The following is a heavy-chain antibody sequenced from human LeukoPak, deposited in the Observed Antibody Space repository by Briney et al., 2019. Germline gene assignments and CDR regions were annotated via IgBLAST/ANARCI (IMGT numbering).Heavy chain of an antibody. D-gene: IGHD5-24*01. V-gene: IGHV4-59*08. CDR1: GGPINKYY. J-gene: IGHJ5*02. CDR3: ARRMEQMPTIGQSNWIDP. CDR2: VHYSGST. Sequence: SETLSLTCTVSGGPINKYYWYWIRPPHGKGREWIWYVHYSGSTYYNPSLQTRVAISVDTSKSHFSRKLSSVTAADTAVYYCARRMEQMPTIGQSNWIDPWGQGTLVTVSS.